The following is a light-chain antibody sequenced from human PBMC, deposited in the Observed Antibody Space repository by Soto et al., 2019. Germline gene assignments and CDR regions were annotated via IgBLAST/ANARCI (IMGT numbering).Light chain of an antibody. CDR3: SSYTSRSTVV. CDR2: DVS. Sequence: QSALTQPASVSGSPGQSITVSCTGTSSDVGGYNSVSWYQQHPGKAPKLMIYDVSNRPSGVSNRFSGSKSGNTASLTVSGLQAEDEADYSCSSYTSRSTVVFGGGTQLTVL. J-gene: IGLJ2*01. CDR1: SSDVGGYNS. V-gene: IGLV2-14*01.